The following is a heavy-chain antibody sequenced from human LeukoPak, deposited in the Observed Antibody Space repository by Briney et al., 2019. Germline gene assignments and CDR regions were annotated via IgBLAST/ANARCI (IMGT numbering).Heavy chain of an antibody. CDR3: ARARGYSSGWYRDY. CDR2: IYYSGST. V-gene: IGHV4-59*12. J-gene: IGHJ4*02. D-gene: IGHD6-19*01. Sequence: PSETLSLTCTVSGGSISSYYWSWIRQPPGKGLEWIGYIYYSGSTNYNPSLKSRVTISVDTSKNQFSLKLSSVTAADTAVYYCARARGYSSGWYRDYWGQGTLVTVSS. CDR1: GGSISSYY.